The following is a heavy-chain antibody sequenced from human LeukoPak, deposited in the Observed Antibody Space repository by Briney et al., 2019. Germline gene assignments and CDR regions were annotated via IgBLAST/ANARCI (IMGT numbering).Heavy chain of an antibody. V-gene: IGHV4-39*07. Sequence: SETLSLTCTVSGGSISSSSYYWGWIRQPPGKGLEWIGSIYYSGSTYYNPSLKSRVTISVDTSKNQFSLKLSSVTAADTAVYYCARLGFGYYDSSGNFDYWGQGTLVTVSS. CDR2: IYYSGST. J-gene: IGHJ4*02. CDR3: ARLGFGYYDSSGNFDY. CDR1: GGSISSSSYY. D-gene: IGHD3-22*01.